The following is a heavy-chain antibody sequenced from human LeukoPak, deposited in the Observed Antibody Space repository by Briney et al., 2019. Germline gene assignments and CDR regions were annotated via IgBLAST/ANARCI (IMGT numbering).Heavy chain of an antibody. J-gene: IGHJ6*03. CDR2: ISGSGGST. CDR3: AKCLQWFGELSCYYMDV. V-gene: IGHV3-23*01. Sequence: GGSLRLSCAASGFTFSSYAMSWVRQAPGKGLEWVSAISGSGGSTYYADSVKGRFTISRDNSKNTLYLQMNSLRAEDTAVYYCAKCLQWFGELSCYYMDVWGKGTTVTISS. CDR1: GFTFSSYA. D-gene: IGHD3-10*01.